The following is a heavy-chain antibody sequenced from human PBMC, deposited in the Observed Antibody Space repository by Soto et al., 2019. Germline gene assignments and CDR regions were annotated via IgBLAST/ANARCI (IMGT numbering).Heavy chain of an antibody. Sequence: PSETLSLTCTVSGGSISGYFWSWIRQPPGKGLEWIGNIYNSGNTNYNPSLLSRVTISVDTSKNQVSLNLTSVTAADTAVYYCAAPPRYWGQGILVPVSS. CDR2: IYNSGNT. CDR1: GGSISGYF. D-gene: IGHD6-6*01. J-gene: IGHJ4*02. CDR3: AAPPRY. V-gene: IGHV4-59*01.